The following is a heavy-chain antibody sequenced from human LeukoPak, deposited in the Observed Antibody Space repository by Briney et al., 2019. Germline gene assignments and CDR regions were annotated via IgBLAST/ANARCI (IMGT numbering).Heavy chain of an antibody. J-gene: IGHJ4*01. CDR1: GGTFSSYA. CDR3: ARGYGDYGDYFDY. D-gene: IGHD4-17*01. V-gene: IGHV1-69*01. CDR2: IIPIFGTA. Sequence: SVKVSCKASGGTFSSYAISWVRQAPGQGLEWMGGIIPIFGTANYAQKFQGRVTITADESTSTAYMELSSLRAEDTAVYYCARGYGDYGDYFDYWGHGTLVTVSS.